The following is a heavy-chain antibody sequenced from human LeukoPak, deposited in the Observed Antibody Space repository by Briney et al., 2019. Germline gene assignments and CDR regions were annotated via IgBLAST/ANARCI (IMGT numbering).Heavy chain of an antibody. CDR2: ISAGADVI. V-gene: IGHV3-23*01. D-gene: IGHD6-19*01. J-gene: IGHJ4*02. Sequence: GGSLRLSCEAAGFSFRDYPMGWVRRASGKRLEWVSGISAGADVIFYADPVKGRFTISRDNAKNTLYLQMNSLRAEDTAVYYCVNMRGGAVAGTRSDYWGQGTLVTVSS. CDR3: VNMRGGAVAGTRSDY. CDR1: GFSFRDYP.